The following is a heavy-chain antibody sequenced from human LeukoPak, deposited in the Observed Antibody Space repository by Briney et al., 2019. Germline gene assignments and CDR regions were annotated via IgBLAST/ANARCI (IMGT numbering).Heavy chain of an antibody. Sequence: SVKVSCKASGGTFSSYAISWVRQAPGQGLEWMGGIIPIFGTANYAQKFQGRVTITADKSTSTAYMELSSLRSEDTAVYYCARDAGGGYENAFDIWGQGTMVTVSS. J-gene: IGHJ3*02. CDR1: GGTFSSYA. CDR3: ARDAGGGYENAFDI. D-gene: IGHD5-12*01. V-gene: IGHV1-69*06. CDR2: IIPIFGTA.